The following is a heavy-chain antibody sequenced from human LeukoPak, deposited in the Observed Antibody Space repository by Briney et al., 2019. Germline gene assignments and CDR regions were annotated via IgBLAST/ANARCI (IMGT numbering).Heavy chain of an antibody. J-gene: IGHJ6*02. D-gene: IGHD1-1*01. CDR1: GGSISSYY. Sequence: SETLSLTCTVSGGSISSYYWSWIRQPPGKGLEWIGYIYYSGSTNYNPSLKSRVTISVDTSKNQFSLKLSSVTAADMAVYYCARGRTPYYYYGMDVWGQGTTVTVSS. CDR2: IYYSGST. V-gene: IGHV4-59*01. CDR3: ARGRTPYYYYGMDV.